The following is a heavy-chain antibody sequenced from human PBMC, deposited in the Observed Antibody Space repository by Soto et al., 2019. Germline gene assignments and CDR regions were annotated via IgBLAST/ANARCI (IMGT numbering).Heavy chain of an antibody. CDR3: ARDRTQQTIFDH. CDR1: GGSISSTIYY. CDR2: IYYSGST. J-gene: IGHJ4*02. V-gene: IGHV4-39*01. D-gene: IGHD2-15*01. Sequence: ETLSLTCTVSGGSISSTIYYWGWIGQPPGKGLEWIGSIYYSGSTYYNPSLQSRVTISVDTSKNKFSLKLSSVTAADTAVYYCARDRTQQTIFDHWGQGNMVTVSS.